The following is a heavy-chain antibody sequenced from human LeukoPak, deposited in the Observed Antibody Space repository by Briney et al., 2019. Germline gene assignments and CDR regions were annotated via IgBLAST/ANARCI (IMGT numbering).Heavy chain of an antibody. CDR2: TYYRSKWYT. CDR3: ARDSGRRLDV. Sequence: SQSLSLTCAISGDSVSSNSAAWNWIRQSPSRGLECLTRTYYRSKWYTDYAVSVKSRVIINPDTSKNHFSLQLNSVTPEDTAVYYCARDSGRRLDVWGQGTTVTVSS. V-gene: IGHV6-1*01. D-gene: IGHD3-10*01. CDR1: GDSVSSNSAA. J-gene: IGHJ6*02.